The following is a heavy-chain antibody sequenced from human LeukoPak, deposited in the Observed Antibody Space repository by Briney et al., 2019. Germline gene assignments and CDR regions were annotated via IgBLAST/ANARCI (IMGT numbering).Heavy chain of an antibody. Sequence: ASVKVSCKVSGYTFTDYYMHWVQQAPGKGLEWMGLVDPEDGETKYAEKFQGRVTITADTSTDTAYMERSSLRYEDTAVYYCATDGSGDYSNNYYMDVGGKGTTVTVSS. CDR3: ATDGSGDYSNNYYMDV. V-gene: IGHV1-69-2*01. CDR2: VDPEDGET. D-gene: IGHD4-11*01. CDR1: GYTFTDYY. J-gene: IGHJ6*03.